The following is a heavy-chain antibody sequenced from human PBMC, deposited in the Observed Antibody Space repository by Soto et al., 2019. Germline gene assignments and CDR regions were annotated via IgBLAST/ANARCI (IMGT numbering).Heavy chain of an antibody. CDR1: EFTFSDHA. V-gene: IGHV3-30-3*01. CDR3: ARDTGKGYCSGGYCYAPDF. D-gene: IGHD2-15*01. CDR2: LSFAGSHS. J-gene: IGHJ4*02. Sequence: QVQLVESGGGVVQPGRSLRLSCAASEFTFSDHAMHWVRQAPGKGLEWVAVLSFAGSHSYYADSLRGRFTISRDNSMNTLFRQMTSLRAEDTAAYYCARDTGKGYCSGGYCYAPDFWGQGTLVTVSS.